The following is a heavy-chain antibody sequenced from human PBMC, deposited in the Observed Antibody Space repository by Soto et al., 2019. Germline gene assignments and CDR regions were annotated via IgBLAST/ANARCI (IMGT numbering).Heavy chain of an antibody. D-gene: IGHD3-3*01. J-gene: IGHJ6*02. Sequence: GGSLRLSCAASGFTVSSNYMSWVRQAPGKGLEWVSVIYSGGSTYYADSVKGRFTISRDNSKNTLYLQMNSLRAEDTAVYYCARSVALRGWNYYYGMDVWGQGTTVTVS. CDR2: IYSGGST. CDR1: GFTVSSNY. CDR3: ARSVALRGWNYYYGMDV. V-gene: IGHV3-66*01.